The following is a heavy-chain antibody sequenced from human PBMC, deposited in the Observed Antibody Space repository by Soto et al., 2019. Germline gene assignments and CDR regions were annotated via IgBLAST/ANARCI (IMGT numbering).Heavy chain of an antibody. CDR3: ARGRGGWFIIHLLNAFDI. V-gene: IGHV4-59*01. J-gene: IGHJ3*02. Sequence: QVQLQESGPGLVKPSETLSLTCTVSGGSISSYYWSWIRQPPGQGLELIGYIYYSGSTNYNPSLTSRVTISVDTSKNQFSLKLSSVTASDTAVYYCARGRGGWFIIHLLNAFDIWGQGTMVTVSS. D-gene: IGHD2-2*01. CDR2: IYYSGST. CDR1: GGSISSYY.